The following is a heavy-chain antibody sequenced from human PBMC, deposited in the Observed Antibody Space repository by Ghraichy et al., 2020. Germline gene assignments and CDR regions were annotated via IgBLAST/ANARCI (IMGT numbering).Heavy chain of an antibody. J-gene: IGHJ3*02. CDR2: IYYSGST. CDR3: ARVSTFGGVIVDSDAFDI. V-gene: IGHV4-39*07. D-gene: IGHD3-16*02. Sequence: SETLSLTCTVSGGSISSSSYYWGWIRQPPGKGLEWIGSIYYSGSTYYNPSLKSRVTISVDTSKNQFSLKLSSVTAADTAMYYCARVSTFGGVIVDSDAFDIWGQGTMVTVSS. CDR1: GGSISSSSYY.